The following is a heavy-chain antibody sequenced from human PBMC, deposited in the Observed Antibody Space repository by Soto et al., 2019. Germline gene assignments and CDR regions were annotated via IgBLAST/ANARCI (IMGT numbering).Heavy chain of an antibody. D-gene: IGHD6-13*01. J-gene: IGHJ4*02. Sequence: SETLSLTCTVSGGSISSGGYYWSWIRQHPGKGLEWIGYIYYSGSTYYNPSPKSRVTISVDTSKNQFSLKLSSVTAADTAVYYCARFISWKLFDYWGQGTLVTVSS. CDR2: IYYSGST. CDR3: ARFISWKLFDY. CDR1: GGSISSGGYY. V-gene: IGHV4-31*03.